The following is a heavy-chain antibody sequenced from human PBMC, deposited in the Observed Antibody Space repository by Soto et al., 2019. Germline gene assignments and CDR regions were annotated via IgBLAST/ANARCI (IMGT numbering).Heavy chain of an antibody. CDR3: ATYYYDSSGYDFDY. Sequence: QVQLQQWGAGLLKPSETLSLTCAVYGESFSGYYWSWIRQPPGKGLEWIGQITHSGSTNYNPFLKSRVTRSADTSKNQFSLRLTSVTAADTAVYYCATYYYDSSGYDFDYWGLGTLVIVSS. CDR2: ITHSGST. V-gene: IGHV4-34*01. D-gene: IGHD3-22*01. J-gene: IGHJ4*02. CDR1: GESFSGYY.